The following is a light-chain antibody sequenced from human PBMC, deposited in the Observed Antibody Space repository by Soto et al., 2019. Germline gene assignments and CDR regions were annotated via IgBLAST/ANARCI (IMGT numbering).Light chain of an antibody. CDR2: LNSDGSH. V-gene: IGLV4-69*01. CDR3: QTWGTGIQI. Sequence: QSVLTQSPSASASLGASVKLTCTLSSGHSSYAIAWHQQQPEKGPRYLMNLNSDGSHSKGDGIPDRFSGSSSGAERYLTISSLQSEDEADYYCQTWGTGIQIFGGVTKLTVL. J-gene: IGLJ2*01. CDR1: SGHSSYA.